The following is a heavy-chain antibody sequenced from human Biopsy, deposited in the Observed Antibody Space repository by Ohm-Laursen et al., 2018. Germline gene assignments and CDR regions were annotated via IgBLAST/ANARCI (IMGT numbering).Heavy chain of an antibody. Sequence: SSVKVSCKASGYAFSGQYLHWVRQVPGQGLEWMGWINPHSGTTKFAQDFQGRVTMTRDTSITTAYMELRRLRSDDTAVYYCAKGQDLRGGAEYFQHWGQGALVTVSS. CDR1: GYAFSGQY. V-gene: IGHV1-2*02. CDR2: INPHSGTT. D-gene: IGHD2-15*01. J-gene: IGHJ1*01. CDR3: AKGQDLRGGAEYFQH.